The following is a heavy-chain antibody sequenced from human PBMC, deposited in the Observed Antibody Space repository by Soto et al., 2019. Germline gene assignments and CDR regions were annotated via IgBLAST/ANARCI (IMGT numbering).Heavy chain of an antibody. Sequence: GGSLRLSCAASGFTFSDYYMSWIRQAPGKGLEWVSYISSGSGYTNYADSVKGRFTISRDNAKNSLYLQMNSLRAEDTAVYYCARKYSSGWTFDYWGQGTLVTVSS. V-gene: IGHV3-11*03. CDR2: ISSGSGYT. J-gene: IGHJ4*02. CDR1: GFTFSDYY. D-gene: IGHD6-19*01. CDR3: ARKYSSGWTFDY.